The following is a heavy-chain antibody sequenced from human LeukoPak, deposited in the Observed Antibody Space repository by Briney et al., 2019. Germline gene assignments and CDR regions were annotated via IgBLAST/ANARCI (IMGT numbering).Heavy chain of an antibody. Sequence: PSETLSLTCTVSGGSISSSIYYWGWIRQPPGKGLEWIGSIYYSGSTYYNPSLKSRVTISVDTSKNQFSLKLSSVTAADTAVYYCARPPIIVGATADDAFDIWGQGTMVTVSS. CDR2: IYYSGST. V-gene: IGHV4-39*01. CDR3: ARPPIIVGATADDAFDI. J-gene: IGHJ3*02. CDR1: GGSISSSIYY. D-gene: IGHD1-26*01.